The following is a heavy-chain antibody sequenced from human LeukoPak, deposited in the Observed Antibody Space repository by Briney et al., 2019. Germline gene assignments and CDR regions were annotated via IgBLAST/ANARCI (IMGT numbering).Heavy chain of an antibody. Sequence: GGSLRLSCAASEFIFSSNTMNWVRQAPGKGLEWVSSISSSSSYIYYADSVKGRFAISRDNAKNSLYLQMNSLRAEDTAVYYCAELGITMIGGVWGKGTTVTISS. CDR3: AELGITMIGGV. CDR2: ISSSSSYI. J-gene: IGHJ6*04. D-gene: IGHD3-10*02. CDR1: EFIFSSNT. V-gene: IGHV3-21*01.